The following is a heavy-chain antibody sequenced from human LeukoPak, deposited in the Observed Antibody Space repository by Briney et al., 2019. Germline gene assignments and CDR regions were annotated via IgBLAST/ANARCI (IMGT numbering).Heavy chain of an antibody. CDR1: GGSFSGYY. D-gene: IGHD6-6*01. Sequence: SETLSLTCAVYGGSFSGYYWSWIRQHPGKGLEWIGYIYYSGSTYYNPSLKSRVTISVDTSKNQFSLKLSSVTAADTAVYYCARDGSSETPYYNWFDPWGQGTLVTVAS. CDR2: IYYSGST. CDR3: ARDGSSETPYYNWFDP. J-gene: IGHJ5*02. V-gene: IGHV4-31*11.